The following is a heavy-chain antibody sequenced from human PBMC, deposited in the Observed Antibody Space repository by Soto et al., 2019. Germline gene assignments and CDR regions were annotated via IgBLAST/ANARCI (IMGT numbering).Heavy chain of an antibody. V-gene: IGHV1-24*01. D-gene: IGHD5-12*01. CDR3: ATEDIVTYYSDY. CDR1: GYTLTELS. Sequence: ASVKVSCKVSGYTLTELSMHWVRQAPGKGLEWMGGFDPEDGETIYAQKFQGRVTMTEDTSTDTAYMELSSLRSEDTAVYYCATEDIVTYYSDYWGQGTLVTVSS. J-gene: IGHJ4*02. CDR2: FDPEDGET.